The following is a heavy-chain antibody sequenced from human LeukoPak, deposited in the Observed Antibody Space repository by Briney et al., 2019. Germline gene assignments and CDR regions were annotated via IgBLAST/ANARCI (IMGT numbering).Heavy chain of an antibody. CDR1: GVSISSYY. CDR3: ARGNSYYDSSGYFPWESFQH. V-gene: IGHV4-59*01. Sequence: PSETLSLTCTVSGVSISSYYWSWIRQPPGKGLEWIGYIFYSGSTNYNPSLKSRVTISVDTSKNQFSLKLSSVTAADTALYYCARGNSYYDSSGYFPWESFQHWGQGTLVTVSS. CDR2: IFYSGST. J-gene: IGHJ1*01. D-gene: IGHD3-22*01.